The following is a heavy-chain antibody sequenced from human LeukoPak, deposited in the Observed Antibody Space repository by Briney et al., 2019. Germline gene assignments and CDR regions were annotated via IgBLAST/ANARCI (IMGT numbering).Heavy chain of an antibody. J-gene: IGHJ6*03. CDR2: INPNSGGT. CDR1: GYTFTGYY. CDR3: ARGSGNSSGYYYYYYYYMDV. D-gene: IGHD3-22*01. Sequence: ASVKVSCKASGYTFTGYYMHWVRQAPGQGLEWMGWINPNSGGTNYAQKFQGRVTMTRDMSTSTVYMELSSLRSEDTAVYYCARGSGNSSGYYYYYYYYMDVWGKGTTVTVSS. V-gene: IGHV1-2*02.